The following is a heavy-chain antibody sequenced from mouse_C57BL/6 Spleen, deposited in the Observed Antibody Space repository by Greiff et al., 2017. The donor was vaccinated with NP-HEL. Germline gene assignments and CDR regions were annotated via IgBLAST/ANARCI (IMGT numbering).Heavy chain of an antibody. CDR2: ISSGSSTI. Sequence: EVKLMESGGGLVKPGGSLKLSCAASGFTFSDYGIHWVRQAPEKGLEWVAYISSGSSTIYYADTVKGRFTISRDNAKNTLFLQMTSLRSEDTAMYYCARPDDYGRVGSWFAYWGQGTLVTVSA. J-gene: IGHJ3*01. CDR3: ARPDDYGRVGSWFAY. CDR1: GFTFSDYG. V-gene: IGHV5-17*01. D-gene: IGHD2-4*01.